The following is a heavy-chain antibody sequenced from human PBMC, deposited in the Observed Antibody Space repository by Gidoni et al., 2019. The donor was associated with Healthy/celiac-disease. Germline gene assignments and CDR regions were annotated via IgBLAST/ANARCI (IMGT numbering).Heavy chain of an antibody. D-gene: IGHD5-18*01. CDR1: GFTFSSYW. Sequence: EVQLVESGGGLVQPGGSLRLSCAASGFTFSSYWMSWVRQAPGKGLEWVANIKQDGSEKYYVVSVKGRFTISRDNAKNSLYLQMNSLRAEDTDVYYCARLYSYGQYYYYYYYMDVWGKGTTVTVSS. CDR3: ARLYSYGQYYYYYYYMDV. CDR2: IKQDGSEK. J-gene: IGHJ6*03. V-gene: IGHV3-7*03.